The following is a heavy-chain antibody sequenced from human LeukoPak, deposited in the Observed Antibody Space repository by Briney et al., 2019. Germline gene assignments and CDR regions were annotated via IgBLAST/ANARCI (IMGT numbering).Heavy chain of an antibody. V-gene: IGHV3-43*01. J-gene: IGHJ4*02. D-gene: IGHD6-19*01. CDR2: ITWNGGTT. CDR1: GFPFYDYS. CDR3: AKGRIAVAADFGS. Sequence: GSLRLSFAASGFPFYDYSLHWVRPPPGEGLEWVSLITWNGGTTYYADSVKGRFTVSRDNSKNSLYLQMNSLRTEDTALYYCAKGRIAVAADFGSWGQGTLVTVSS.